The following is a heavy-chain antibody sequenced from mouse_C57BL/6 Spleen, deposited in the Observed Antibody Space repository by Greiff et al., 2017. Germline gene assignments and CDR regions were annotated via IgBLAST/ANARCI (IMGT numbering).Heavy chain of an antibody. D-gene: IGHD2-2*01. CDR2: IYPGSGST. Sequence: QVQLQQPGAELVKPGASVKMSCKASGYTFTSYWITWVKQRPGQGLEWIGDIYPGSGSTNYNEKFKSKATLTVDTSSSTAYMQLSSLTSEDSAVYYCARGEGYGYDPGGKYFDYWGQGTTLTVSS. J-gene: IGHJ2*01. V-gene: IGHV1-55*01. CDR1: GYTFTSYW. CDR3: ARGEGYGYDPGGKYFDY.